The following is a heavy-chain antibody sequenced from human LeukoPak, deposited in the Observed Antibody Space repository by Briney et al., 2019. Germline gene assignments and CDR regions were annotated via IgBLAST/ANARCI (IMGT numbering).Heavy chain of an antibody. CDR3: ARGLMGAGIRFDP. CDR1: GGSFSGYY. J-gene: IGHJ5*02. D-gene: IGHD1-26*01. CDR2: INHSGST. Sequence: SETLSLTCAVYGGSFSGYYWSWIRQPPGKGLEWIGEINHSGSTNYNPSLKSRVTISVDTSKNQFSLKLSSVTAADTAVYYCARGLMGAGIRFDPWGQGTLVTVSS. V-gene: IGHV4-34*01.